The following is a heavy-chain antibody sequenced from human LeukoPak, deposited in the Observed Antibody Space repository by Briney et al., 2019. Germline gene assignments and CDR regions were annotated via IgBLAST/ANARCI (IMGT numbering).Heavy chain of an antibody. J-gene: IGHJ4*02. D-gene: IGHD4-17*01. CDR3: IAGVTTVIKEDY. V-gene: IGHV3-11*01. CDR2: ISSSGSTI. CDR1: GFTFSDYY. Sequence: PGGSLRLSCAASGFTFSDYYMSWIRQAPGKGLEWVSYISSSGSTIYYADSVKGRFTNSRDNAKNSLYLQMNSLRAEDTAVYYAIAGVTTVIKEDYWGQGTLVTVSS.